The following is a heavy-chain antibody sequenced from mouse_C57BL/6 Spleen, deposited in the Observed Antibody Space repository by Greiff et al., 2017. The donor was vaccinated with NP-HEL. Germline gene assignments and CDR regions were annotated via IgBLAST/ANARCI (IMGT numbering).Heavy chain of an antibody. J-gene: IGHJ4*01. CDR2: ISNGGGST. CDR3: ARYYYAMDY. CDR1: GFTFSDYY. Sequence: EVKLMESGGGLVQPGGSLKLSCAASGFTFSDYYMYWVRQTPEKRLEWVAYISNGGGSTYYPDTVKGRFTISRDNAKNTLYLQMSRLKSEDTAMYYCARYYYAMDYWGQGTSVTVSS. V-gene: IGHV5-12*01.